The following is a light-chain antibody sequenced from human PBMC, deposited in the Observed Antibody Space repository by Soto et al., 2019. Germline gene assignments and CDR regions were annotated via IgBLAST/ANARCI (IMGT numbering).Light chain of an antibody. CDR2: DAS. V-gene: IGKV3D-20*01. Sequence: EIVLTQSPGTLSLSPGERATLSCGTSQSVSSSYVAWYQHKPGLAPRLLIYDASNRATGIPDRFSGSGSGTDFTLTISRLEPEDFAVYYCQLDDSSRLTFGGGTKVEIK. J-gene: IGKJ4*01. CDR3: QLDDSSRLT. CDR1: QSVSSSY.